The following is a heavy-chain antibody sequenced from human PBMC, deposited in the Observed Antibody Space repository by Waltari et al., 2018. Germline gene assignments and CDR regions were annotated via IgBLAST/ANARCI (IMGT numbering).Heavy chain of an antibody. CDR2: IRQDGGEL. Sequence: EVQLVESGGGLVQPGGSLRLSCAASGFTFNIHWMTWVRQAQGKGLGWVANIRQDGGELFDVDSVKGRFTISRDNAKNSVFLQMNSLRAEDTAVYYCARVLWGWPLDSWGQGTLVTVSS. J-gene: IGHJ4*02. V-gene: IGHV3-7*01. D-gene: IGHD7-27*01. CDR3: ARVLWGWPLDS. CDR1: GFTFNIHW.